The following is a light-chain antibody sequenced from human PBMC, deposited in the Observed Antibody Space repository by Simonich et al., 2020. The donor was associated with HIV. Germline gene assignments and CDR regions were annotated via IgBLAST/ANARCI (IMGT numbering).Light chain of an antibody. Sequence: EIVLTQSPATLSLSPGERATLSCRASQSVGSSLAWYQQKPGQAPRLLNYDASNRATGIPARFSGSGSGTDFTLTISSLEPEDFAVYFCQQRSNWPTFTFGPGTKVDIK. J-gene: IGKJ3*01. CDR2: DAS. CDR3: QQRSNWPTFT. V-gene: IGKV3-11*01. CDR1: QSVGSS.